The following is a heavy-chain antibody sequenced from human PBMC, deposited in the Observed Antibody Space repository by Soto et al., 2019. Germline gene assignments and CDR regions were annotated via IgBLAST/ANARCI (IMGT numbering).Heavy chain of an antibody. D-gene: IGHD3-16*02. CDR2: INAASGNR. CDR3: ARARASFHFDH. CDR1: GYTFTNYV. J-gene: IGHJ4*02. Sequence: ASVKVSCKASGYTFTNYVMYWVRQAPGQSLEWMGWINAASGNRKYSQKFQDRVTLTRDTSATTVFMEMSSLGLEDTAVYFCARARASFHFDHWGQGTPVTVSS. V-gene: IGHV1-3*01.